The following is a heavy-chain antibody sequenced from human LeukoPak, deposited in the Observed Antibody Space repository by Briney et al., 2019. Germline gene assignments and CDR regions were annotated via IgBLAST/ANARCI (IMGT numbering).Heavy chain of an antibody. D-gene: IGHD6-19*01. CDR1: GGSISSYY. CDR3: ARSSRWYYRRRDNWFDP. J-gene: IGHJ5*02. CDR2: IYYSGST. V-gene: IGHV4-59*01. Sequence: SETLSLTCTVSGGSISSYYWSWIRQPPGKGLEWIGYIYYSGSTNYNPSLKSRVTISVDTSKNQFSLKLSAVTAADTAVYYCARSSRWYYRRRDNWFDPWGQGTLVTVPS.